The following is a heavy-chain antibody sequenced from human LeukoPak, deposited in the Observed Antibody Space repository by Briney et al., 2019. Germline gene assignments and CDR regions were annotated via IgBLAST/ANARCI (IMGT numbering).Heavy chain of an antibody. CDR1: GYTFTGYY. J-gene: IGHJ5*02. CDR2: INPNSGGT. CDR3: ARDPTGAYYYDSSGYYLGWFDP. D-gene: IGHD3-22*01. Sequence: ASVKVSCNTFGYTFTGYYMHWVRQAPGQGLEWMGWINPNSGGTNYAQKLQGRVTMTTDTSTNTAYMELRSLRSDDTAVYYCARDPTGAYYYDSSGYYLGWFDPWGQGTLVTVSS. V-gene: IGHV1-2*02.